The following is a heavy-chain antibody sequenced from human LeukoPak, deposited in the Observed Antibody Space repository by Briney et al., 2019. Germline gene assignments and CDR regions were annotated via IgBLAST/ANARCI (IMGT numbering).Heavy chain of an antibody. CDR3: GRDAAGVHFDY. CDR1: GGSISSGDYY. Sequence: SETLSLTCTVSGGSISSGDYYWSWIRQPPGKGLEWIGYIYYSGSTYYNPSLKSRVTISLDTSKSQFSLKLSSVTAADTAVYYCGRDAAGVHFDYWGQGTLVTVSS. V-gene: IGHV4-30-4*01. D-gene: IGHD6-19*01. J-gene: IGHJ4*02. CDR2: IYYSGST.